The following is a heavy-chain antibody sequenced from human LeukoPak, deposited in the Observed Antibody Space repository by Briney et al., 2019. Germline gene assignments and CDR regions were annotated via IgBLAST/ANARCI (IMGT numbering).Heavy chain of an antibody. CDR3: ARDSSGPLY. CDR1: GFTVGGNY. V-gene: IGHV3-66*01. CDR2: IYSGSST. Sequence: GGSLRLSCAASGFTVGGNYMSWVRQAPGKGLEWVSIIYSGSSTFYADSVKGRFTISRDNSKNTVYLQMNSLTAEDTAVYYCARDSSGPLYWGQGTLVTVSS. D-gene: IGHD6-19*01. J-gene: IGHJ4*02.